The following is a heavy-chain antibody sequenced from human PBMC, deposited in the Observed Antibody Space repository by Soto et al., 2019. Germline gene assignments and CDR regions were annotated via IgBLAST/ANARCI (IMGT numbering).Heavy chain of an antibody. CDR3: ARVGYSSGWLPDY. J-gene: IGHJ4*02. CDR2: ITNNSTYL. V-gene: IGHV3-21*06. CDR1: GFAFSRYS. D-gene: IGHD6-19*01. Sequence: PGGSLRLSCAASGFAFSRYSMNWVRQAPGKGLEWVSSITNNSTYLYYADSVKGRFTISRDDAKNSLYLQMNSLRAEDTAVYYCARVGYSSGWLPDYWGQGTLVTVSS.